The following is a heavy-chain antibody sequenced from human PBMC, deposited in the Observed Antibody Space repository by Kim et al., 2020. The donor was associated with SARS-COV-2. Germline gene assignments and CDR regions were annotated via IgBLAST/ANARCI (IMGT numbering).Heavy chain of an antibody. CDR3: ARDGEKWLQLWLGRVGVFDYYGMDV. CDR2: ISSSSSNI. D-gene: IGHD5-18*01. Sequence: GGSLRLSCAASGFTFSSYSMNWVRQAPGKGLEWVSPISSSSSNIYYADSVKGRFTISRDNAKNSLYLQMNSLRAEDTAVYYCARDGEKWLQLWLGRVGVFDYYGMDVWGQGTTVTVSS. J-gene: IGHJ6*02. CDR1: GFTFSSYS. V-gene: IGHV3-21*01.